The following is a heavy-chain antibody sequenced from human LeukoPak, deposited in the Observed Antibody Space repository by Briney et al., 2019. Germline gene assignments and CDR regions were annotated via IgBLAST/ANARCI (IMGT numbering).Heavy chain of an antibody. J-gene: IGHJ5*02. CDR2: ISSSGSTI. CDR3: ARGVSGRAQTSNWFDP. V-gene: IGHV3-11*01. D-gene: IGHD2/OR15-2a*01. Sequence: SSSSYYWGWIRQSPGKGLEWVSYISSSGSTIYYADSVKGRFTISRDNAKNSLYLQMNSLRAEDTAVYYCARGVSGRAQTSNWFDPWGQGTLVTVSS. CDR1: SSSSYY.